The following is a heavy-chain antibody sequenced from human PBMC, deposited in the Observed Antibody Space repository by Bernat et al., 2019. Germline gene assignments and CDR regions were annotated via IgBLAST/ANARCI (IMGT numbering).Heavy chain of an antibody. CDR2: IWSGGSNK. J-gene: IGHJ3*02. CDR3: ARDFLGTRMLPGASDI. CDR1: GFSFSGYG. D-gene: IGHD1-1*01. V-gene: IGHV3-33*01. Sequence: QVQLVESGEGVVQPGRSLTLSCAASGFSFSGYGMHWVRQAPGKGLEWVAVIWSGGSNKYYADFVKGRFTISRDNSQNTLLLQMNSLRAEDTAVYFCARDFLGTRMLPGASDIWGQGTMVTVSS.